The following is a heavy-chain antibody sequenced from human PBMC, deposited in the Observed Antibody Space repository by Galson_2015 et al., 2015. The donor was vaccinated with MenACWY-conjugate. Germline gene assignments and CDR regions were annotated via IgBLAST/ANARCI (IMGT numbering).Heavy chain of an antibody. CDR1: GFIFNKFA. V-gene: IGHV3-23*01. J-gene: IGHJ4*01. D-gene: IGHD3-22*01. CDR2: ASGSGGVT. CDR3: AKGLLYERSASDAVFYHY. Sequence: SLRLSCAASGFIFNKFAMTWIRQAPGKGLEWVSTASGSGGVTYHADSVKGRFTISRDNSKNTLYLQMTSLKAEDTAIYYCAKGLLYERSASDAVFYHYWGHGTLVTVSS.